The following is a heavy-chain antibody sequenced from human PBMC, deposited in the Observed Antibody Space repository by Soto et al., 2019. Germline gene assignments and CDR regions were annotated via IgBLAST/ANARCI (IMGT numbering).Heavy chain of an antibody. J-gene: IGHJ6*02. V-gene: IGHV3-21*01. CDR3: AREGGQYYGMDV. D-gene: IGHD3-16*01. CDR2: ISSSSSYI. Sequence: EVQLVESGGGLVKPGGSLRLSCAASGFTFSSYSMNWVRQAPGKGLEWVSSISSSSSYIYYADSVKGRFTISRDNAKNSLYLQMNSLRAEDTAVYYCAREGGQYYGMDVWGQGTTVTVSS. CDR1: GFTFSSYS.